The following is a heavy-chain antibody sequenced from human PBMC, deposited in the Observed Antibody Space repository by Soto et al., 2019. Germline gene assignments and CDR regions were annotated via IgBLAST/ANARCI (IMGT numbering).Heavy chain of an antibody. V-gene: IGHV1-69*01. J-gene: IGHJ4*02. CDR3: ARVSRDGYKPELYYFDY. CDR2: IIPIFGTA. CDR1: GGTFSSYA. Sequence: QVQLVQSGAEVKKPGSSVKVSCKASGGTFSSYAISWVRQAPGQGLEWMGGIIPIFGTANYAQKFQGRVTITAEESTSTAYMELSSLRSEYTAVYYCARVSRDGYKPELYYFDYWGQGTLVTVSS. D-gene: IGHD5-12*01.